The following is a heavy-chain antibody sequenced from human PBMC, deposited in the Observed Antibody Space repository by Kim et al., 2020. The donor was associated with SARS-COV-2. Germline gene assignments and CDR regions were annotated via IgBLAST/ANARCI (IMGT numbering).Heavy chain of an antibody. J-gene: IGHJ3*02. Sequence: SETLSLTCTVSGGSIGSNNYYWGWIRQPPGKTLEWIGSVHDSGVIDYSPSLKSRVTISLDTPNNHFSLKLTSVTAADTAVYYCARPVRGARHDAFDIWGQGTVVTVSS. CDR3: ARPVRGARHDAFDI. CDR1: GGSIGSNNYY. D-gene: IGHD3-10*02. CDR2: VHDSGVI. V-gene: IGHV4-39*02.